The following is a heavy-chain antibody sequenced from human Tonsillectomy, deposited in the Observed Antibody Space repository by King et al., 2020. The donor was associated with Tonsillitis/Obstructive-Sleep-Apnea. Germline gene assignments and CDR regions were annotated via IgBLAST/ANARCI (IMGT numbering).Heavy chain of an antibody. CDR2: ISYDGTNK. V-gene: IGHV3-30*18. CDR3: ANDDPSTIIRGVPYYYYGMDV. Sequence: VQLVESGGGVVQPGRSLRLSCAASGFTFSHYGMHWVRQAPGKGLEWVAVISYDGTNKYYGESVEGRLTISRDNSKNTLYLQMNSLRPEDTAVYYCANDDPSTIIRGVPYYYYGMDVWGQGTTVTVSS. D-gene: IGHD3-10*01. CDR1: GFTFSHYG. J-gene: IGHJ6*02.